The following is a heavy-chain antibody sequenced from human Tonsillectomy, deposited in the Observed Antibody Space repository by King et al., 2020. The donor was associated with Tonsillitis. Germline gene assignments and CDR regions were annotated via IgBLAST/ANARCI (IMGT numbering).Heavy chain of an antibody. Sequence: VQLVESGGGLVQPGGSLRLSCAASGFTFSSYWMHWVRQAPGKGLVWVSRINSDGSSTTYADSVKGRFTTSRDNAKNKLYLQMNSLRGEDTAVYYCARAVGAYGDFLRAFDIWGQGTMVTVSS. CDR1: GFTFSSYW. V-gene: IGHV3-74*01. J-gene: IGHJ3*02. D-gene: IGHD4-17*01. CDR2: INSDGSST. CDR3: ARAVGAYGDFLRAFDI.